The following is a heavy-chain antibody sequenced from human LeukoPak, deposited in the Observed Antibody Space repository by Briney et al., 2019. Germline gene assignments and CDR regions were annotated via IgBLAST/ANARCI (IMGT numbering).Heavy chain of an antibody. V-gene: IGHV5-51*01. CDR2: IYPGDSDT. J-gene: IGHJ3*02. D-gene: IGHD6-13*01. Sequence: GESLKISCKGSGYSFTSYWIGWVRQMPGKGLEWMGIIYPGDSDTRYSPSFQGQVTISADKSISTAYLQWSSLKASDTAMYYCARIESQQTPESSSYQPNAFDIWGQGTMVTVSS. CDR3: ARIESQQTPESSSYQPNAFDI. CDR1: GYSFTSYW.